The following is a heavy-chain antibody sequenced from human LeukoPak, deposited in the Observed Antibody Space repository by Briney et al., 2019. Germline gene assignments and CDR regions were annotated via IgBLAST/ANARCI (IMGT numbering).Heavy chain of an antibody. CDR1: GYTFTSYD. J-gene: IGHJ5*02. Sequence: ASVKVSCKASGYTFTSYDINWVRQATGQGLEWMGWMNPNSGNTGYAQKSQGRVTITRNTSISTAYMELSSLRSEDTAVYYCARGLRYQLLSGKRRYNWFDPWGQGTLVTVSS. D-gene: IGHD2-2*01. V-gene: IGHV1-8*03. CDR2: MNPNSGNT. CDR3: ARGLRYQLLSGKRRYNWFDP.